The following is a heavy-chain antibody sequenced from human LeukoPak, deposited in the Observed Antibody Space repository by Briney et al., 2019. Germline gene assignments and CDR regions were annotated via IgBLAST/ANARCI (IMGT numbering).Heavy chain of an antibody. CDR2: IYSGGST. Sequence: SGGSLRLSCAASGFTVSSNYMSWVRQVPGKGLEWVSVIYSGGSTYYADSVKGRFTISRDNSKNTLYLQMNSLRVEDTAVYYCAREIIQLPGYDYWGQGTLVTVSS. J-gene: IGHJ4*02. V-gene: IGHV3-53*01. CDR1: GFTVSSNY. D-gene: IGHD5-18*01. CDR3: AREIIQLPGYDY.